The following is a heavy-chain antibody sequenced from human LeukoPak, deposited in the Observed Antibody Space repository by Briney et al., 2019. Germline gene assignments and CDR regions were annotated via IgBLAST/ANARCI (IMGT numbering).Heavy chain of an antibody. D-gene: IGHD3-3*01. Sequence: SGTLSLTCTVSGGSISSYYWSWIRQPPGKGLEWIGYIYYSGSTNYNPSLKSRVTISVDTSKNQFSLKLSSVTAADTAVYYCARDQWTIGRYFDLWGRGTLVTVSS. CDR1: GGSISSYY. CDR3: ARDQWTIGRYFDL. J-gene: IGHJ2*01. CDR2: IYYSGST. V-gene: IGHV4-59*12.